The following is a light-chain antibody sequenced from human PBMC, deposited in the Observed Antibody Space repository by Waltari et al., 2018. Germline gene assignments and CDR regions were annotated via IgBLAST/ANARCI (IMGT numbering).Light chain of an antibody. Sequence: QSVLTQPPSASGTPGQRVTISCSGSSSNVGSNSVYWYQQLPGTTPKVLIYRNDERPSGVPDRFSGSKSGTSASLAISGLRSEDEADYHCALWDDSLSGVVFGGGTKVTVL. CDR3: ALWDDSLSGVV. J-gene: IGLJ2*01. CDR1: SSNVGSNS. V-gene: IGLV1-47*01. CDR2: RND.